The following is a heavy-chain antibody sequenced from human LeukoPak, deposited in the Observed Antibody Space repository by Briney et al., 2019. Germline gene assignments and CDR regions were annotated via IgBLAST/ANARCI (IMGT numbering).Heavy chain of an antibody. CDR3: ARGEDAFDI. J-gene: IGHJ3*02. CDR1: GFTFSNYA. Sequence: GRSLRLSCAAPGFTFSNYAMSWVRQAPGKGLEWVSAISGRGRSTYYADSVKGRFTISRDNSKNTLYLQMNSLRAEDTAVYYCARGEDAFDIWGQGTMVTVSS. V-gene: IGHV3-23*01. CDR2: ISGRGRST.